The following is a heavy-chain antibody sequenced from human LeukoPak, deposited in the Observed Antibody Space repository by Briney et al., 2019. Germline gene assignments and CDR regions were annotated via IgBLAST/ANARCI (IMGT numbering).Heavy chain of an antibody. CDR2: INHSGST. CDR3: ARVDDY. CDR1: GGSISTYY. V-gene: IGHV4-34*01. Sequence: SETLSLTCTVSGGSISTYYWSWIRQPPGKGLEWIGEINHSGSTNYNPSLKSRVTISVDTSKNQFSLELSSVTAADTAVYYCARVDDYWSQGTLVTVSS. J-gene: IGHJ4*02.